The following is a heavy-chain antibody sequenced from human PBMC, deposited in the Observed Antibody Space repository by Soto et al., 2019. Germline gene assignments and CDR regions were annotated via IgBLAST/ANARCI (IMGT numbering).Heavy chain of an antibody. CDR1: GSSISSGYY. Sequence: LSPPGAVSGSSISSGYYWGLIRHPPGKGLEWIGSIYHSGSTYYNPSLKSRVTISVDTSKNQFSLKLSSVTAADTAVYYCARTTIAAAGTPFDYWGQGTLVTVSS. J-gene: IGHJ4*02. D-gene: IGHD6-13*01. V-gene: IGHV4-38-2*01. CDR2: IYHSGST. CDR3: ARTTIAAAGTPFDY.